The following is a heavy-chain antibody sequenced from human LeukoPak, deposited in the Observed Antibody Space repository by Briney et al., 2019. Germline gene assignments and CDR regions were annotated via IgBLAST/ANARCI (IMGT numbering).Heavy chain of an antibody. Sequence: GGSLRLSCAASGFTFDDYAMHWVRQAPGKGLEWVSGISWNSGSIGYADSVKGRFTISRDNAKNSLYLQMSSLRAEDTALYYCAKARGWFGSHYYGMDVWGQGTTVTVSS. CDR1: GFTFDDYA. CDR3: AKARGWFGSHYYGMDV. J-gene: IGHJ6*02. D-gene: IGHD3-10*01. CDR2: ISWNSGSI. V-gene: IGHV3-9*01.